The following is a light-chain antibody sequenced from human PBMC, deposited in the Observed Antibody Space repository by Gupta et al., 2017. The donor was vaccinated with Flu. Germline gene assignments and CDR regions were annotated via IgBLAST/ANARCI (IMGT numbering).Light chain of an antibody. CDR3: SSYTSSSFCV. CDR1: SSDVGVYNY. J-gene: IGLJ1*01. CDR2: DVS. V-gene: IGLV2-14*01. Sequence: QSALTQPTSVSPSPQQSITISCTGTSSDVGVYNYGSWYQQHPGKDLKLMIYDVSNRPSGVSNRFSGSKSGNTAALPISGVQAEDEADYYCSSYTSSSFCVFGTGTKVTVL.